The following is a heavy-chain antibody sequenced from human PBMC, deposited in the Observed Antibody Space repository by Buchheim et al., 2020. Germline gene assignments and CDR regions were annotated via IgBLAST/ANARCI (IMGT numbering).Heavy chain of an antibody. Sequence: QVQLVQSGAEVKKPGASVKVSCKASGYTFTSYDINWVRQATGQGLEWMGWMNPNSGNTGYAQKFQGRVTMTRNTSISTAYMELSSLRSEDTAVYYCAGRDIVATTAYYYYYCMDVWCQGTT. CDR3: AGRDIVATTAYYYYYCMDV. D-gene: IGHD5-12*01. CDR1: GYTFTSYD. V-gene: IGHV1-8*01. J-gene: IGHJ6*02. CDR2: MNPNSGNT.